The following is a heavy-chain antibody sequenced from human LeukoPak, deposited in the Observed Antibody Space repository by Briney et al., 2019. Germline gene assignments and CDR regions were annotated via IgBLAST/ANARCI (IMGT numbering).Heavy chain of an antibody. CDR1: GGSISSGSYY. Sequence: SETLSLTCTVSGGSISSGSYYWSWIRQPAGKGLEWIGRIYTSGSTNYNPSLKSRVTISVDTSKNQFSLKLSSVTAADTAVYYCARDLWRGYDPLTAWSQGTLVTVSS. D-gene: IGHD3-3*01. CDR2: IYTSGST. CDR3: ARDLWRGYDPLTA. J-gene: IGHJ5*02. V-gene: IGHV4-61*02.